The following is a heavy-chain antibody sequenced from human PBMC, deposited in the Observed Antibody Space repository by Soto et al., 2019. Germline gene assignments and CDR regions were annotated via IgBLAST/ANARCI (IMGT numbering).Heavy chain of an antibody. CDR2: IIPIFGTA. J-gene: IGHJ6*02. CDR1: GGTFSSYA. D-gene: IGHD2-2*01. V-gene: IGHV1-69*13. Sequence: ASVELCWKASGGTFSSYAISWVRQAPGQGLEWMGGIIPIFGTANYAQKFQGRVTITADESTSTAYMELSSLRSEDTAVYYCARDCSSTSCYYHYYYGMDVWGQGTTVTVSS. CDR3: ARDCSSTSCYYHYYYGMDV.